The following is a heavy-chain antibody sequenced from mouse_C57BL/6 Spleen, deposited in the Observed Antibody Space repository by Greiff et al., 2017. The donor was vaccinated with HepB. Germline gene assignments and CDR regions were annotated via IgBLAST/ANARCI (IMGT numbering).Heavy chain of an antibody. D-gene: IGHD2-5*01. J-gene: IGHJ3*01. CDR1: GYTFTSYW. Sequence: VKLQQPGAELVKPGASVKLSCKASGYTFTSYWMQWVKQRPGQGLEWIGEIDPSDSYTNYNQKFKGKATLTVDTSSSTAYMQLSSLTSEDSAVYYCAPYYSNLFAYWGQGTLVTVSA. CDR2: IDPSDSYT. V-gene: IGHV1-50*01. CDR3: APYYSNLFAY.